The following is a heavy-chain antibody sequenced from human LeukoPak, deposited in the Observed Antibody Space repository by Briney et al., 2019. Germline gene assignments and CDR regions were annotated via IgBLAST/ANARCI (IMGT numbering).Heavy chain of an antibody. D-gene: IGHD6-19*01. CDR2: IKSDGSGT. CDR1: GFTFDDYG. Sequence: GGSLRLSCAASGFTFDDYGMSWVRQAPGKGLVWVSRIKSDGSGTSYADSVKGRFTISRDNAKNTLYLQMNSLRAEDTAVYYCARGSDSSGWYSSFDYWGQGTLVTVSS. CDR3: ARGSDSSGWYSSFDY. V-gene: IGHV3-74*01. J-gene: IGHJ4*02.